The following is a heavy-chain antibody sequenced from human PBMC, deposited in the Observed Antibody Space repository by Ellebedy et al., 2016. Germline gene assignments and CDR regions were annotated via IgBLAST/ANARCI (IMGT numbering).Heavy chain of an antibody. J-gene: IGHJ4*02. CDR3: ARDQRSTSCYDY. D-gene: IGHD2-2*01. V-gene: IGHV4-59*01. CDR2: IYYSGIT. CDR1: GGSISSYY. Sequence: SETLSLXCTVSGGSISSYYWSWIRQPPGKGLEWIGYIYYSGITNYNPSLKSRVTISVDTSKNQFSLKLSSVTAADTAVYYCARDQRSTSCYDYWGQGTLVTVSS.